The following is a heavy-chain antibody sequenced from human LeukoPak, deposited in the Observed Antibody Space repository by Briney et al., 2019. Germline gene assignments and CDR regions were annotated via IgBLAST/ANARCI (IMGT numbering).Heavy chain of an antibody. CDR2: IYYSGST. CDR3: ARDLLNEGNHLDY. Sequence: SETLSLTCTVPGGSISSGDYYWSWIRQPPGKGLEWIGYIYYSGSTYYNPSLKSRVTISVDTSKNQFSLKLSSVTAADTAVYYCARDLLNEGNHLDYWGQGTLVTVSS. J-gene: IGHJ4*02. CDR1: GGSISSGDYY. D-gene: IGHD4-23*01. V-gene: IGHV4-30-4*01.